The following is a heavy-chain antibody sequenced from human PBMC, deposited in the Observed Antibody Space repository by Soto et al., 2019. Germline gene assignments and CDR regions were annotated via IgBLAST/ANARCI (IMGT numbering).Heavy chain of an antibody. Sequence: GESLKISCAASGFTFSSYEMNWVRQAPGKGLEWVSYISSSGSTIYYADSVKGRFTISRDNAKNSLYLQMNSLRAEDTAVYYCARGVVITAHDAFDIWGQGTMVTVSS. D-gene: IGHD3-22*01. CDR1: GFTFSSYE. V-gene: IGHV3-48*03. J-gene: IGHJ3*02. CDR2: ISSSGSTI. CDR3: ARGVVITAHDAFDI.